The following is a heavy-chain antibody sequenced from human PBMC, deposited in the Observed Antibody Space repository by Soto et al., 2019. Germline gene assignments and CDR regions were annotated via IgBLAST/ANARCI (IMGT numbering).Heavy chain of an antibody. CDR1: GGSISNYY. J-gene: IGHJ4*02. Sequence: SETLSLTCTVSGGSISNYYWTWIRQPPGKGLEWIGYIYYIGNTNYNPSLKSRVTISVDTSKNQFSLKLSSVTAADTAVYYCARRYGYSFDYWGQGTLVTVS. V-gene: IGHV4-59*08. CDR3: ARRYGYSFDY. D-gene: IGHD1-1*01. CDR2: IYYIGNT.